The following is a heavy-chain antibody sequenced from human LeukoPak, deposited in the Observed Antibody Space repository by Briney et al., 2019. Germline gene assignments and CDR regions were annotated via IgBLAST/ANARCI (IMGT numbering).Heavy chain of an antibody. CDR2: INWNGGST. D-gene: IGHD1/OR15-1a*01. CDR3: ARAGRGSWYGEQPLFDY. CDR1: GFTFDDYG. J-gene: IGHJ4*02. V-gene: IGHV3-20*04. Sequence: PGGSLRLSCAASGFTFDDYGMSWVRQAPGKGLEWVSGINWNGGSTGYADSVKGRFTISRDNAKNSLYLQMSSLRAEDTAVYYCARAGRGSWYGEQPLFDYWGQGTLVTVSS.